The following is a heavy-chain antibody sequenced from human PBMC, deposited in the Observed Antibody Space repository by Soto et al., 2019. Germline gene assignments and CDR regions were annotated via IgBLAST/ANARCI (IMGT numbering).Heavy chain of an antibody. V-gene: IGHV1-3*01. D-gene: IGHD5-12*01. Sequence: QVQLVQSGAEVKKPGASVKISCKASGYTFTSYAVHWVRQAPGQRLEWMGWIHAGNGYTKYSQNFHGRVTITRDTSARTVYMELSSLRSEDTAVYYCARVQYSGDDFKQAFEIWGQGTMVAVSS. J-gene: IGHJ3*02. CDR2: IHAGNGYT. CDR3: ARVQYSGDDFKQAFEI. CDR1: GYTFTSYA.